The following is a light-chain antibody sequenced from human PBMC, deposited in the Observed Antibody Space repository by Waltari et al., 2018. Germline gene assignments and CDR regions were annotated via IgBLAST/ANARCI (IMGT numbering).Light chain of an antibody. V-gene: IGLV4-69*01. CDR2: LNSDGSP. Sequence: QLVLTQSPSASASLGASVKLTCTLSSGHSSHAIQWHPQQPEKGPRYLLRLNSDGSPTKGDGIPDRFSGSSSGAERYLTISSLQSEEEADYYCQTWATGIRVFGGGTKLTVL. J-gene: IGLJ2*01. CDR3: QTWATGIRV. CDR1: SGHSSHA.